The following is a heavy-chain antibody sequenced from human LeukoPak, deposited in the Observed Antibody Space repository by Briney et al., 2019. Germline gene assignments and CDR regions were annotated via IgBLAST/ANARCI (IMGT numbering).Heavy chain of an antibody. V-gene: IGHV3-23*01. Sequence: PGGSLRLSCAASGFTFSSCAMSWVRQAPGKGLEWVSAISNNGGYTYYADSVQGRFTISRDNSKSTLCLQMNSLRAEDTAVYYCAKQFGYCSDGSCYFPYWGQGTLVTVSS. CDR2: ISNNGGYT. J-gene: IGHJ4*02. CDR1: GFTFSSCA. D-gene: IGHD2-15*01. CDR3: AKQFGYCSDGSCYFPY.